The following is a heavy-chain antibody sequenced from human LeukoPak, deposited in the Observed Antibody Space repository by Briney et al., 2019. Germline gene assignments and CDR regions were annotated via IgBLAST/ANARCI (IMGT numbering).Heavy chain of an antibody. J-gene: IGHJ4*02. D-gene: IGHD6-19*01. CDR1: GYSFTSYW. V-gene: IGHV5-10-1*01. CDR2: IDPSDSYT. CDR3: ARLGSGWYDSDY. Sequence: GESLKISCKGSGYSFTSYWISWVRQMPGKGLVWMGRIDPSDSYTNYSPSFQGHVTISADKSISTAYLQWSSLKASDTAMYYCARLGSGWYDSDYWGQGTLVTVSS.